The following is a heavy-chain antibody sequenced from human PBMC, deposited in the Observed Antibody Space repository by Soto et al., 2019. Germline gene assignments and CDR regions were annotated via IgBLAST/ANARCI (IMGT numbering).Heavy chain of an antibody. CDR1: GGSFIGYY. J-gene: IGHJ6*03. V-gene: IGHV4-34*01. D-gene: IGHD3-10*01. CDR3: ARGATYYYGSGSYYNARYYYYMDV. Sequence: SETLSLTCAVYGGSFIGYYWSWIRQPPGKGLEWIGEINHSGSTNYNPSLKSRVTISVDTSKNQFSLKLSSVTAADTAVYYCARGATYYYGSGSYYNARYYYYMDVWGKGTTVTVSS. CDR2: INHSGST.